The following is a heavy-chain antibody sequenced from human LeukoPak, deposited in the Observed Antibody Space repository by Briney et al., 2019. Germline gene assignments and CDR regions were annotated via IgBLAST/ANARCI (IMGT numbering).Heavy chain of an antibody. CDR3: ARDNSVGDNAWWFDP. D-gene: IGHD1-26*01. V-gene: IGHV1-18*01. Sequence: GASVKVSCKASGYTFTSYGISWVRQAPGQGLEWMGWISVYKGNTNYAQKLQGRVTMTRDMSTSTDYMELSSLRSEDTAIYYCARDNSVGDNAWWFDPWGQGTLVTVSS. CDR2: ISVYKGNT. J-gene: IGHJ5*02. CDR1: GYTFTSYG.